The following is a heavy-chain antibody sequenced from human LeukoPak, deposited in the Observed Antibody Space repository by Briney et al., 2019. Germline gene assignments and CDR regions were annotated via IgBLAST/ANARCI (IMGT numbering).Heavy chain of an antibody. V-gene: IGHV3-30*18. CDR1: GFTFSSYG. Sequence: GGSLRLSCAASGFTFSSYGMHWVRQAPGKGLEWVAVISYDGSNKYYADSVKGRFTISRDNSKNTLYLQMDSLRAEDTAVYYCAKFSGYSYGGWFDYWGQGTLVTVSS. J-gene: IGHJ4*02. D-gene: IGHD5-18*01. CDR3: AKFSGYSYGGWFDY. CDR2: ISYDGSNK.